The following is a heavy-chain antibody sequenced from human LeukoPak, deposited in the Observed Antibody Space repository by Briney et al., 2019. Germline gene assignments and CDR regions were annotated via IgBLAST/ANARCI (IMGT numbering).Heavy chain of an antibody. J-gene: IGHJ4*02. Sequence: GGSLRLSCAASGFTFSNYAMTWVRQAPGKGLEWVSVITASGGSTYYADSVKGRFTISRDNSKNTLYLQMNSLRAEDTAVYYCARVDEGRNGVTVGYWGQGTLVTVS. CDR1: GFTFSNYA. V-gene: IGHV3-23*01. CDR3: ARVDEGRNGVTVGY. CDR2: ITASGGST. D-gene: IGHD3-10*01.